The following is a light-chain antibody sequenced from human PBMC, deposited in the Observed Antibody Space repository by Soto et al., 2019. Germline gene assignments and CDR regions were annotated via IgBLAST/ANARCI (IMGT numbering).Light chain of an antibody. Sequence: QSALTQPASVSGSPGQSITISCTGTSSDVGNYDYVSWYQQHPGKAPKLMIYEVSTRPSGVSDRFSGSKSGNTASLTISGLQPEDEADYYCSSFSSSSTPYVFGTGTKLTVL. CDR2: EVS. CDR1: SSDVGNYDY. V-gene: IGLV2-14*03. CDR3: SSFSSSSTPYV. J-gene: IGLJ1*01.